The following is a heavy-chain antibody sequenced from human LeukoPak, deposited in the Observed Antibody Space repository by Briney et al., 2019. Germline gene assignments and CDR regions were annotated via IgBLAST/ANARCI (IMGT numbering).Heavy chain of an antibody. Sequence: PGGSLRLSCAASGFTFGSYGMHWVRQAPGKGLEWVGNIKQDGSDKNYMDSVKGRFTISRDNTKNSVYLQISSLRAEDTAVYYCAREVWGPEYWGQGTLVTVSS. CDR2: IKQDGSDK. J-gene: IGHJ4*02. CDR1: GFTFGSYG. D-gene: IGHD1-14*01. V-gene: IGHV3-7*01. CDR3: AREVWGPEY.